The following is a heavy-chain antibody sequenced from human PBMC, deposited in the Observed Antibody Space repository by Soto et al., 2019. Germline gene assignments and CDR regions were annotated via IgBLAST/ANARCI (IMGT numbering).Heavy chain of an antibody. D-gene: IGHD3-10*01. V-gene: IGHV4-59*01. CDR2: IYYSGST. J-gene: IGHJ6*02. CDR3: ATRGEARSYDYYGMDV. Sequence: SETLSLTCTVSGGSISSYYWSWIRQPPGKGLEWIGYIYYSGSTNYNPSLKSRVTISVDTSKNQFSLKLSSVTAADTAVYYCATRGEARSYDYYGMDVWGQGTTVTVSS. CDR1: GGSISSYY.